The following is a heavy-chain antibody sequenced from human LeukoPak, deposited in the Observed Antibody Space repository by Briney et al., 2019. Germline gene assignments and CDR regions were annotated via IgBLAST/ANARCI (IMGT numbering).Heavy chain of an antibody. D-gene: IGHD3-16*01. J-gene: IGHJ4*02. CDR3: ARDYDYGPDY. V-gene: IGHV1-2*02. Sequence: GASVKVSCKTSGYSFTVHYLHWLRQAPGQGLEWMGWIKPDSGATTFAQNFQGRVTMTSDTSINTAYMELSSLTSDDTAMYYCARDYDYGPDYWGQGTLVTVSA. CDR1: GYSFTVHY. CDR2: IKPDSGAT.